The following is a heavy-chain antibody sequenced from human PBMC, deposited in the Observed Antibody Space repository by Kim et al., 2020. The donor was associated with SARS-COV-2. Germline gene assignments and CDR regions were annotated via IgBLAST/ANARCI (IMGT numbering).Heavy chain of an antibody. V-gene: IGHV3-33*05. CDR3: AREGPDDSSGYYLFDY. J-gene: IGHJ4*02. CDR2: ISYDGSNK. CDR1: GFTFSSYG. D-gene: IGHD3-22*01. Sequence: GGSLRLSCAASGFTFSSYGMHWVRQAPGKGLEWVAVISYDGSNKYYADSVKGRFTISRDNSKNTLYLQMNSLRAEDTAVYYCAREGPDDSSGYYLFDYWGQRTLVTVSS.